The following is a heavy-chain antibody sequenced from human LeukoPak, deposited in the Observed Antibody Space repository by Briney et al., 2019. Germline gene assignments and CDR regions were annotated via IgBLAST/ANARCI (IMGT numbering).Heavy chain of an antibody. V-gene: IGHV3-74*01. CDR3: ARNSNGMSN. J-gene: IGHJ4*02. CDR2: INSDGRST. CDR1: GFTFTNYG. Sequence: GGSLRLSCVASGFTFTNYGMMWVRQAPGKGLVWVSYINSDGRSTTYADSVKGRFTISRDNAENTLYLQMSSLRAEDTAMYYCARNSNGMSNWGQGTLVIVSS. D-gene: IGHD2-8*01.